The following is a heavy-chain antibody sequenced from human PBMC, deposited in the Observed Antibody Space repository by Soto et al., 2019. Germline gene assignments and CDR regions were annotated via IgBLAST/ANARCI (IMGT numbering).Heavy chain of an antibody. CDR2: IYHGGTT. CDR3: ARSAGGNSFFEF. CDR1: GGSVSSSDW. V-gene: IGHV4-4*02. D-gene: IGHD1-1*01. Sequence: TLSLTCIVSGGSVSSSDWWSWVRQPPGNGLEWIGEIYHGGTTNYNPSLKSRVTLSVDKSKNQFSLSLTSVTAADTAVYYCARSAGGNSFFEFWGQGTLVTVSS. J-gene: IGHJ4*02.